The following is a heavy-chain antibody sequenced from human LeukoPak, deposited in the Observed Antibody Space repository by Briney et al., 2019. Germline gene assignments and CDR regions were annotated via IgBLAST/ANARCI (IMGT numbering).Heavy chain of an antibody. D-gene: IGHD7-27*01. J-gene: IGHJ3*01. V-gene: IGHV3-23*01. Sequence: GGALRLSCAASGFTFSSYGVSWVRQAPGKGLEGVSGISGSGHRTYYADSVKGRFTISRDNSKSTVSLQMSSLRAEDTALYYCVRDLHWGGFDVWGQGTMVTVSS. CDR1: GFTFSSYG. CDR2: ISGSGHRT. CDR3: VRDLHWGGFDV.